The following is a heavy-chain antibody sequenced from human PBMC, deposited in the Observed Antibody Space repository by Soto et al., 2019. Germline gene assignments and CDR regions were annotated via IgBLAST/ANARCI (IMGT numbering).Heavy chain of an antibody. CDR2: ISAYNGNT. V-gene: IGHV1-18*01. CDR3: ARELWFGELLARIFDY. Sequence: GASVKVSCKASGYTFTSYGISWVRQAPGQGLEWMGWISAYNGNTNYAQKLQGRVTMTTDTSTSTAYMELRSLRSDDTAVYYCARELWFGELLARIFDYWGQGTLVTVSS. D-gene: IGHD3-10*01. CDR1: GYTFTSYG. J-gene: IGHJ4*02.